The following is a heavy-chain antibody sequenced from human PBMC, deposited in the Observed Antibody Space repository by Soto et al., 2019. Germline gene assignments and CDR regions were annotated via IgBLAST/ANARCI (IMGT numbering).Heavy chain of an antibody. CDR3: AWFFGSGCDY. J-gene: IGHJ4*02. D-gene: IGHD6-19*01. CDR2: ISTSGATR. CDR1: GFTFSTDV. Sequence: EVQLVESGGGLVQPGGSLRLSCVASGFTFSTDVMNWVRQAPGKGLEWVAHISTSGATRYYADSVKGRFTISRDNAKTSLYLHMDSLRNEDTAVYYCAWFFGSGCDYWGQGTLVTVSS. V-gene: IGHV3-48*02.